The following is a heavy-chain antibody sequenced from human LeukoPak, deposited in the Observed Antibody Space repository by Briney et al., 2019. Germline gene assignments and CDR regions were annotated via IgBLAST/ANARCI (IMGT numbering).Heavy chain of an antibody. CDR3: ARASGWDFWSGYIDAFDI. J-gene: IGHJ3*02. CDR2: ISSSSSYI. D-gene: IGHD3-3*01. V-gene: IGHV3-21*01. Sequence: GGSLRLSCAASGFTFSSYSMNWVRQAPGRGLEWVSSISSSSSYIYYADSVKGRFTISRDNAKNSLYLQMNSLRAEDTAVYYWARASGWDFWSGYIDAFDIWGQGKMVTVS. CDR1: GFTFSSYS.